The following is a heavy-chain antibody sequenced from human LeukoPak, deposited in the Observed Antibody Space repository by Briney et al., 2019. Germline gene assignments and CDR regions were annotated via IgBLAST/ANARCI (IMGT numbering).Heavy chain of an antibody. CDR2: IIPIFGTA. D-gene: IGHD2-15*01. CDR1: GYTFTGYY. CDR3: ARTLYCSGGSCYPSSYYYYGMDV. J-gene: IGHJ6*02. Sequence: EASVKVSCKASGYTFTGYYMHWVRQAPGQGLEWMGGIIPIFGTANYAQKFQGRVTITADESTSTAYMELSSLRSEDTAVYYCARTLYCSGGSCYPSSYYYYGMDVWGQGTTVTVSS. V-gene: IGHV1-69*13.